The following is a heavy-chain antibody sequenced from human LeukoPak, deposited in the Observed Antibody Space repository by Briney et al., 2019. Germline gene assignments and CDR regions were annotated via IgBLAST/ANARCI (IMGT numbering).Heavy chain of an antibody. D-gene: IGHD2-8*01. CDR3: STDPRLLIY. Sequence: GGSLRLSCAASGFTFSSYEMNWVRQAPGKGLEWVSYISSSGSTIYYADSVKGRFTISRDNAKDSLYLQMNGLRPEDTALYYCSTDPRLLIYWGHGTLVTVSS. J-gene: IGHJ4*01. CDR1: GFTFSSYE. CDR2: ISSSGSTI. V-gene: IGHV3-48*03.